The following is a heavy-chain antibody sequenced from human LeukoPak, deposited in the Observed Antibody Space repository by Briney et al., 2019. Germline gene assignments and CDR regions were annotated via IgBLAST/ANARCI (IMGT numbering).Heavy chain of an antibody. CDR2: INQDGSEI. CDR1: GFTFSNYW. CDR3: ARDQGSMIVVRTTSWYFDL. Sequence: GGSLRLSCAASGFTFSNYWMSWVRQAPGKGLEWLANINQDGSEIYYVDSVKGRFTISRDNGKNSLYLQISSLRADDTAVYYCARDQGSMIVVRTTSWYFDLWGRGTLVTVSS. J-gene: IGHJ2*01. D-gene: IGHD3-22*01. V-gene: IGHV3-7*01.